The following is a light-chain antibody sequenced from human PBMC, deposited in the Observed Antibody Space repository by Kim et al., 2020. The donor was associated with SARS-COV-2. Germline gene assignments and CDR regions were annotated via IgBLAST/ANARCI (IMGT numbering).Light chain of an antibody. Sequence: IVMTQTPGSLSVTPGQPASMSCKVSQSLVRRDGRTYLYWYVQKTGQTPHLLIHEGSNRFSGVPERCSGSGSGTDITPNIRRVAAADVAIYFCMQNKALHTFGQGTKLEI. CDR2: EGS. CDR3: MQNKALHT. CDR1: QSLVRRDGRTY. J-gene: IGKJ2*01. V-gene: IGKV2D-29*01.